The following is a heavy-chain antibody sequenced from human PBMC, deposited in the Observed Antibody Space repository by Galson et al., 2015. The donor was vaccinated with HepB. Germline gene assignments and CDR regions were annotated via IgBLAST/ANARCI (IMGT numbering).Heavy chain of an antibody. V-gene: IGHV1-69*06. J-gene: IGHJ1*01. D-gene: IGHD1-1*01. CDR2: IIPIFGTA. CDR3: ARGIVPGTTLVPFFQH. CDR1: GGTFSSYA. Sequence: SVKVSCKASGGTFSSYAISWVRQAPGQGLEWMGGIIPIFGTANYAQKFQGRVTITADKSTSTAYMELSSLRSEDTAVYYCARGIVPGTTLVPFFQHWGQGTLVTVSS.